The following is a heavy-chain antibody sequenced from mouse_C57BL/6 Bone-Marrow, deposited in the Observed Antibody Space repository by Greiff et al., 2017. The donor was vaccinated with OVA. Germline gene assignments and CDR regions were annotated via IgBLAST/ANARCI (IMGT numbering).Heavy chain of an antibody. CDR1: GYSITSGYY. Sequence: VQLQESGPGLVKPSQSLSLTCSVTGYSITSGYYWNWIRQFPGNKLEWMGYISYDGSNKYNPSLKNRISITRDTSKNQFFLKLNSVTTEDTATYYCARAYYYGSSYYYYAMDYWGQGTSVTVSS. CDR3: ARAYYYGSSYYYYAMDY. D-gene: IGHD1-1*01. CDR2: ISYDGSN. J-gene: IGHJ4*01. V-gene: IGHV3-6*01.